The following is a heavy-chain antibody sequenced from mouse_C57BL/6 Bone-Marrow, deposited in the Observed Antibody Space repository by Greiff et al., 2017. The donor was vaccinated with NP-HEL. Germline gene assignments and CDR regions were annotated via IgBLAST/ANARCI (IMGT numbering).Heavy chain of an antibody. CDR3: ASFYGSSER. Sequence: VKLQESGAELARPGASVKLSCKASGYTFTSYGISWVKQRTGQGLEWIGEIYPSSGNTYYNEKFKGKATLTADKSSSTAYMELRSLTSEDSAVYFCASFYGSSERWGQGTLVTVSA. V-gene: IGHV1-81*01. CDR1: GYTFTSYG. D-gene: IGHD1-1*01. J-gene: IGHJ3*01. CDR2: IYPSSGNT.